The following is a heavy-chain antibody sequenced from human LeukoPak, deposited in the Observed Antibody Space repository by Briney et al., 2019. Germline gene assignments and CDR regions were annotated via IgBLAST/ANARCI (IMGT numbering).Heavy chain of an antibody. V-gene: IGHV3-49*04. CDR1: GFTFSDFA. J-gene: IGHJ3*02. D-gene: IGHD4/OR15-4a*01. CDR2: IRSKDYGGAT. CDR3: KTCALDI. Sequence: GGSLRLSCTTSGFTFSDFAISWVRQAPGKGLEWVGFIRSKDYGGATYYAASVKGRFTITRDDSKGIAYLQMRSLKIEDTAVYCAKTCALDIWGQGTMVTVSS.